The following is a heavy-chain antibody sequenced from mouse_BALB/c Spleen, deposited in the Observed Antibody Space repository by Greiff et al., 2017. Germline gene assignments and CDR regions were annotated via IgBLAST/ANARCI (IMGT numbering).Heavy chain of an antibody. V-gene: IGHV1-4*01. CDR2: INPSSGYT. Sequence: QVQLQQSGTVLARPGASVKMSCKASGYTFTSYWMHWVKQRPGQGLEWIGYINPSSGYTNYNQKFKDKATLTADKSSSTAYMQLSSLTSEDSAVYYCARVLPDYWGQGTTLTVSS. CDR1: GYTFTSYW. J-gene: IGHJ2*01. CDR3: ARVLPDY.